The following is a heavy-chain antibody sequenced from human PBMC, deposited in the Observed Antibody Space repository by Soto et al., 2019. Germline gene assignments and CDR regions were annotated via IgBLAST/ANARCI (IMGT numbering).Heavy chain of an antibody. Sequence: QVQLVQSGAEVRKPGASVTVSCRSSGDSLNDYYIHWVRQAPGQGLEWMGWINPNSGVTKYAQKFQGGVSMTRDTSIRTVYMQLSRLRSDDTAVYYCARESGGATATLDYYYFYMDVWGTGTTVTVSS. D-gene: IGHD5-12*01. CDR3: ARESGGATATLDYYYFYMDV. J-gene: IGHJ6*03. CDR1: GDSLNDYY. CDR2: INPNSGVT. V-gene: IGHV1-2*02.